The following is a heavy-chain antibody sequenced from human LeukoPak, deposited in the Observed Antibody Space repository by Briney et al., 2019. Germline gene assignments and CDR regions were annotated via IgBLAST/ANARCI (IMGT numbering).Heavy chain of an antibody. Sequence: SETLSLTCTVSGGSISSRGYYWSWIRQPPGKGLEWIGYIYHSGSTYYNPSLKSRVTISVDRSKNQLSLKLSSVTAADTAVYYCACGSGSYYPDYFDYWGQGTLVTVSS. D-gene: IGHD3-10*01. V-gene: IGHV4-30-2*01. CDR2: IYHSGST. J-gene: IGHJ4*02. CDR1: GGSISSRGYY. CDR3: ACGSGSYYPDYFDY.